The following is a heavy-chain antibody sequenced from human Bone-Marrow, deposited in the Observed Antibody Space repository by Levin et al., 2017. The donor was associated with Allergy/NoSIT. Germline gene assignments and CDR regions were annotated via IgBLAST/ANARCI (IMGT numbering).Heavy chain of an antibody. CDR1: GASISSSNYY. CDR2: MYHSGST. CDR3: ARPIREYNYGLFED. Sequence: KTSETLSLTCTVSGASISSSNYYWGWIRQPPGKGLEWIGSMYHSGSTDFNPSLQSRVTLSVDTSKNHLSLKLRSVAAADTAVYDCARPIREYNYGLFEDWGQGALVTVSS. V-gene: IGHV4-39*01. J-gene: IGHJ4*02. D-gene: IGHD5-18*01.